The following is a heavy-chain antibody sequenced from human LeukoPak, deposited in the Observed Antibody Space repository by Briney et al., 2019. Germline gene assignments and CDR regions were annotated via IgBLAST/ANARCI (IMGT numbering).Heavy chain of an antibody. Sequence: SETLSLTCTVSGGSISSYYWSWIRQPPGKGLEWIGYIYYSGSTNYNPSLKSRVTISVDTSKNQFSLKLSSVTAADTAVYYCARDRLDRPRYYYDSKEGGDAFDNWGQGTMVTVSS. CDR3: ARDRLDRPRYYYDSKEGGDAFDN. J-gene: IGHJ3*02. V-gene: IGHV4-59*12. D-gene: IGHD3-22*01. CDR1: GGSISSYY. CDR2: IYYSGST.